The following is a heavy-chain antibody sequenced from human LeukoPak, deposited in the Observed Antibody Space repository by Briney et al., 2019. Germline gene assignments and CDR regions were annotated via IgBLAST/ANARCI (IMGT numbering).Heavy chain of an antibody. CDR3: SRGSGWLSVY. Sequence: PGGSLRLSCTASGFTFGDCLMSWFRQAPGKGLEWIGFISGGTTEYAASVKGRFTISRDDSTSIAHLQMNSLTTEDTAVYYCSRGSGWLSVYWGQGTLVTVSS. V-gene: IGHV3-49*03. CDR1: GFTFGDCL. J-gene: IGHJ4*02. CDR2: ISGGTT. D-gene: IGHD6-19*01.